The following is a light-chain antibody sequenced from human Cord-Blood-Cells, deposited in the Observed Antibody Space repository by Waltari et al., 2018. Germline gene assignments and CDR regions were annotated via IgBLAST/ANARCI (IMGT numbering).Light chain of an antibody. V-gene: IGLV2-14*01. CDR2: EVS. CDR3: SSYTSSSTLV. CDR1: SSDVGGYNY. Sequence: QSALTQPASVSGSPGQSITISCTGTSSDVGGYNYVSWYQQHPGKAPKLMIFEVSNRPSGGSNRFSASKSGNTASLTISGLQAEDEADYYCSSYTSSSTLVFGTGTKVTVL. J-gene: IGLJ1*01.